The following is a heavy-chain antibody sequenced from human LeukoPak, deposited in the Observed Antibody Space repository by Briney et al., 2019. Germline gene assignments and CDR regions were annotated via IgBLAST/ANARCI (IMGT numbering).Heavy chain of an antibody. D-gene: IGHD4-17*01. V-gene: IGHV3-23*01. CDR2: ISGSGGST. Sequence: PGGSLRLSCAASGFTFSSYAMSWVRQAPGKGLEWVSAISGSGGSTYYADSVKGRFTISRDNAKNSLYLQMNSLRAEDTAVYYCARDLRTVIGWYFDLWGRGTLVTVSS. J-gene: IGHJ2*01. CDR3: ARDLRTVIGWYFDL. CDR1: GFTFSSYA.